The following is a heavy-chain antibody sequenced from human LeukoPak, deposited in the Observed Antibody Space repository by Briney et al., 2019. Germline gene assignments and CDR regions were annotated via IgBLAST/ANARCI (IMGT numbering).Heavy chain of an antibody. CDR3: ARDLEIRTSSGWYPLDYYYYGMDV. D-gene: IGHD6-19*01. CDR2: ISWNSGSI. CDR1: GLTFDDYA. Sequence: GGSLRLSCAASGLTFDDYAMHWVRHAPGKGLEWVSGISWNSGSIGYADSVKGRFTISRDNAKNSLYLQMNSLRAEDTAVYYCARDLEIRTSSGWYPLDYYYYGMDVWGQGTTVTVSS. V-gene: IGHV3-9*01. J-gene: IGHJ6*02.